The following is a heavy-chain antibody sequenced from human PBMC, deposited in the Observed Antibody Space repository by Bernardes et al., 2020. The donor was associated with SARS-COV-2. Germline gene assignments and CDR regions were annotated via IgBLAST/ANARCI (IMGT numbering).Heavy chain of an antibody. CDR1: GFIFSDYA. D-gene: IGHD6-19*01. Sequence: GGSLRLSCAASGFIFSDYAMHWVRQAPGKGLEWVALISHDGGHKYYADSVRGRLTVSRDNSKNTLYLHINSLRAEDTAMYYCAKILSSAWFDLRVGYFDNCGHGTLVTVSS. CDR3: AKILSSAWFDLRVGYFDN. V-gene: IGHV3-30*18. CDR2: ISHDGGHK. J-gene: IGHJ4*01.